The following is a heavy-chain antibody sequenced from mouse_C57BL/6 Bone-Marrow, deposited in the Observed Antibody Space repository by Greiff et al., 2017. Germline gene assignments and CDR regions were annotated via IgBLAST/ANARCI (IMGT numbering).Heavy chain of an antibody. V-gene: IGHV1-9*01. Sequence: QVQLQQSGAELMKPGASVKLSCKATGYTFTGYWIEWVKQRPGHGLEWIGEILPGSGSTNYNEKFKGKATFTADTSSTTAYMQVSSLTTEDSAIYYCARGYDGYYVGFAYWGQGTLVTVSA. CDR1: GYTFTGYW. D-gene: IGHD2-3*01. J-gene: IGHJ3*01. CDR3: ARGYDGYYVGFAY. CDR2: ILPGSGST.